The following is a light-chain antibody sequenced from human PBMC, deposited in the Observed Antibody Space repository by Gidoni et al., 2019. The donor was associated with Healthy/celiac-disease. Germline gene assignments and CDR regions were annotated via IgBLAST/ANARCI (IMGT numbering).Light chain of an antibody. CDR1: SSDVGGYNY. J-gene: IGLJ1*01. Sequence: QSALTQPRAVSGAPGQSVTISCTGTSSDVGGYNYVSWYQQHPGKAPKLMFYDDRKRPSGVPDRFSGSKSGNTASLTISGLQAEDEADYYCCSYAGSYPLYVFGTGTKVTVL. CDR2: DDR. CDR3: CSYAGSYPLYV. V-gene: IGLV2-11*01.